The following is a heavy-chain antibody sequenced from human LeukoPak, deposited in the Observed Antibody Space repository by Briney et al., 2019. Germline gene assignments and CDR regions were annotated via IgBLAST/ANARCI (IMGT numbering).Heavy chain of an antibody. CDR2: ISGRSSSI. CDR1: GFTLSSYS. J-gene: IGHJ6*03. Sequence: GGSLRLSCAASGFTLSSYSMNWVRQAPGEGLDWVSSISGRSSSIYYADSVKGRFTISRDNSKNTLYLQMNSLRVEDTALYYCAKRTAGYYMDVWGKGTTVTVSS. CDR3: AKRTAGYYMDV. D-gene: IGHD6-25*01. V-gene: IGHV3-21*01.